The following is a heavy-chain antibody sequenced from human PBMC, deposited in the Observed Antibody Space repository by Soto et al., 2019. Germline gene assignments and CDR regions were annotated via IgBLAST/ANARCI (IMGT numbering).Heavy chain of an antibody. V-gene: IGHV4-38-2*02. J-gene: IGHJ4*02. Sequence: SETLSLTCAVSGYSISSGYYWGWIRQPPGKGLEWIGSIYHSRSTYYNPSLKSRVTISVDTSKNQFSLKLSSVTAADTAVYYCARDPGDGYSGYGPFDYWGQGTLVTVSS. CDR2: IYHSRST. D-gene: IGHD5-12*01. CDR3: ARDPGDGYSGYGPFDY. CDR1: GYSISSGYY.